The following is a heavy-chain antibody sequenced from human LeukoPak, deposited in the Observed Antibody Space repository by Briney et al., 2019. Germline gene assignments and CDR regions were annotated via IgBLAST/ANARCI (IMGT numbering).Heavy chain of an antibody. CDR3: ARHRGSGSYYHYFDY. J-gene: IGHJ4*02. Sequence: SETLSLTCTVAGGSISSSSYYWGWIRQPPVKGLEWIGSIYYSGSTYYNPSLKSRVTISVDTSKNQFSLKLSSVTAADTAVYYCARHRGSGSYYHYFDYWGQGTLVTVSS. CDR1: GGSISSSSYY. V-gene: IGHV4-39*01. CDR2: IYYSGST. D-gene: IGHD3-10*01.